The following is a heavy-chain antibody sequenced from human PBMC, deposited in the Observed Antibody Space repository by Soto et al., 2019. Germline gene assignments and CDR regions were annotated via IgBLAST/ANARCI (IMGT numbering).Heavy chain of an antibody. D-gene: IGHD6-6*01. CDR1: GGSISSYY. Sequence: SETLSLTCTVSGGSISSYYWSWIRQPAGKGLEWIGRIYTSGSTNYNPSLKSRVTMSVDTSKNQFSLKLSSATAADTAVYYCARGTLSIAARRGQDYNWFDPWGQGTLVTVSS. J-gene: IGHJ5*02. CDR2: IYTSGST. CDR3: ARGTLSIAARRGQDYNWFDP. V-gene: IGHV4-4*07.